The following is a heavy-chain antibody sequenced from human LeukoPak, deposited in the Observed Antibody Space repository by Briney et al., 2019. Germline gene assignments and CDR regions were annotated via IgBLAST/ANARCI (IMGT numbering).Heavy chain of an antibody. CDR1: GGTFRSYT. CDR3: ARDVGATTDY. J-gene: IGHJ4*02. Sequence: SVKVSCKASGGTFRSYTMSWVRQARGQGREWMGTIIPILGLPTYAPKFPGRVTITAGKSTSTAYMELSSLRSEETAVYYCARDVGATTDYWGQGTLVTVSS. V-gene: IGHV1-69*04. CDR2: IIPILGLP. D-gene: IGHD1-26*01.